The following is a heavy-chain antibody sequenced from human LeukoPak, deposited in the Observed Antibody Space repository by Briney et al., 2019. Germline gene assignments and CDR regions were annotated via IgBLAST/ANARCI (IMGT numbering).Heavy chain of an antibody. Sequence: GASVKVSCKASGYTFTSYVIHWVRQAPGQRLEWMGWINAGNGNTKDSQNFQGRVTITRDTSASTAYMELSSLRSEDMAVYYCARSYCSGGSCYPPGASPNYLLDYWGQGTQVTVSS. V-gene: IGHV1-3*03. CDR3: ARSYCSGGSCYPPGASPNYLLDY. D-gene: IGHD2-15*01. J-gene: IGHJ4*02. CDR2: INAGNGNT. CDR1: GYTFTSYV.